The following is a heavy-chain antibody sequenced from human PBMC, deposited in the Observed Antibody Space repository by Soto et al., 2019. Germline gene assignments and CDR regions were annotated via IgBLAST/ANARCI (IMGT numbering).Heavy chain of an antibody. CDR3: ARDRNYDILTGYPNYGMDV. Sequence: GGSLRLSXAASGFTFSSYWMSWVRQAPGKGLEWVANIKQDGSEKYYVDSVKGRFTISRDNAKNSLYLQMNSLRAEDTAVYYCARDRNYDILTGYPNYGMDVWGQGTTVTVSS. J-gene: IGHJ6*02. D-gene: IGHD3-9*01. V-gene: IGHV3-7*01. CDR1: GFTFSSYW. CDR2: IKQDGSEK.